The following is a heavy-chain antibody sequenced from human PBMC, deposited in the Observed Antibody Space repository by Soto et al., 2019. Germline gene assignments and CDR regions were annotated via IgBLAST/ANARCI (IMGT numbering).Heavy chain of an antibody. Sequence: GASVKVSCKASGYTFTSYYKHWVRQAPGQGLEWMGIINPSGGSTSYAQKFQGRVTMTRDTSTSTVYMELSSLRSEDTAVYYCARDSGSGWYDYWGQGTLVTVSS. V-gene: IGHV1-46*01. CDR3: ARDSGSGWYDY. J-gene: IGHJ4*02. D-gene: IGHD6-19*01. CDR2: INPSGGST. CDR1: GYTFTSYY.